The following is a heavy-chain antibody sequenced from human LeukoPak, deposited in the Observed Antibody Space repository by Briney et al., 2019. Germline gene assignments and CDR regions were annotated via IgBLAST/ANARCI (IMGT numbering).Heavy chain of an antibody. CDR3: ARGGGITIFGVVPDYYYYYMDV. CDR2: INTDGSST. CDR1: GFTFSSYW. J-gene: IGHJ6*03. Sequence: GGSLRLSCAASGFTFSSYWMHWVRQAPGKGLVWVSRINTDGSSTSYADSVRGRFTISRDNAKNTLYLQMNSLRAEDTAVYYCARGGGITIFGVVPDYYYYYMDVWGKGTTVTVSS. D-gene: IGHD3-3*01. V-gene: IGHV3-74*01.